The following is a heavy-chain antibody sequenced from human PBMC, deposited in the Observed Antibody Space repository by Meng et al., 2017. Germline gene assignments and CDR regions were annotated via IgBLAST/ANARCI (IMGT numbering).Heavy chain of an antibody. V-gene: IGHV4-34*01. CDR1: GGSFSGYS. CDR2: INHSGST. J-gene: IGHJ4*02. CDR3: ASSGYSYGYRFDY. D-gene: IGHD5-18*01. Sequence: QVSAQQWGPGVFKPSATLYLTGSCYGGSFSGYSWSRIRQPPGKGLEWIGEINHSGSTNYNPSLKSRVTISVDTSKNQFSLKLSSVTAADTAVYHCASSGYSYGYRFDYWGQGTLVAVSS.